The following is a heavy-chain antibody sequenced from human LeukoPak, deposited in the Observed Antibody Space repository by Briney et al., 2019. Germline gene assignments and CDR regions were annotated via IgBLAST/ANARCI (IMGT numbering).Heavy chain of an antibody. CDR2: INPNSGGT. Sequence: ASVKVSCKASGYTFTGYYMHWVRQAPGQGLEWMGWINPNSGGTNCAQKFQGRVTMTRDTSISTAYMELGRLRSDDTAVYYCARDLIYSSSLTPLYYYYGMDVWGQGTTVTVSS. CDR3: ARDLIYSSSLTPLYYYYGMDV. J-gene: IGHJ6*02. D-gene: IGHD6-13*01. CDR1: GYTFTGYY. V-gene: IGHV1-2*02.